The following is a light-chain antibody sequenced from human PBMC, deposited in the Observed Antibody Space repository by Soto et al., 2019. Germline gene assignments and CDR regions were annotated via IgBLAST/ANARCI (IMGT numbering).Light chain of an antibody. Sequence: EIMLTQSPATLSLSPGERATLSCRASQSVSSYLAWYQQKPGQAPRLLIYDASNRATGIPARFSGSGSGTDFTLTISSLEPEDFAVYYCQQRSNSLTFGQGTRLEIK. CDR3: QQRSNSLT. J-gene: IGKJ5*01. CDR2: DAS. V-gene: IGKV3-11*01. CDR1: QSVSSY.